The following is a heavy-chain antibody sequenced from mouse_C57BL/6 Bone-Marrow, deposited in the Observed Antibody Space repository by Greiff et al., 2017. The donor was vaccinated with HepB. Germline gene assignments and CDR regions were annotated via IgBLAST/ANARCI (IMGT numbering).Heavy chain of an antibody. CDR1: GFSLTSYG. CDR3: ASYDGAY. CDR2: IWSGGST. J-gene: IGHJ3*01. D-gene: IGHD2-3*01. V-gene: IGHV2-2*01. Sequence: VQLKESGPGLVQPSQSLSITCTVSGFSLTSYGVHWVRQSPGKGLEWLGVIWSGGSTDYNAAFISRLSISKDNSKSQVFFKMNSLQADDTAIYYCASYDGAYWGQGTLVTVSA.